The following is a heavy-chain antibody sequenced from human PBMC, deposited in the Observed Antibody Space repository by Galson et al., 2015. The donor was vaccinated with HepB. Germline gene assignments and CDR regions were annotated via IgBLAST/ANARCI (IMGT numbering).Heavy chain of an antibody. Sequence: SLRLSCAASGFTFSSYSMNWVRQAPGKGLEWVSSISSSSSYIYYADSVKGRFTISRDNAKNSLYLQMNSLRAEDTAVYYCARVEGDYSGYDWGLYDYWGQGTLVTVSS. CDR3: ARVEGDYSGYDWGLYDY. V-gene: IGHV3-21*01. J-gene: IGHJ4*02. CDR2: ISSSSSYI. D-gene: IGHD5-12*01. CDR1: GFTFSSYS.